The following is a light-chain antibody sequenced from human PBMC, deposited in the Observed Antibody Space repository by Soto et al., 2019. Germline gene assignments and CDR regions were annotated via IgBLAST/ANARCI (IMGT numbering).Light chain of an antibody. CDR3: KSRTTRNTLV. CDR2: EVT. Sequence: QSVLTQPASVSGSPGQSITISCTGTSSDVGGYNYDSWYQQHPGKAPKLIIYEVTHRPSGVSSRFYGSRSGNTASLTISGLQAEDEADYYCKSRTTRNTLVFGGGTKVTVL. CDR1: SSDVGGYNY. V-gene: IGLV2-14*01. J-gene: IGLJ3*02.